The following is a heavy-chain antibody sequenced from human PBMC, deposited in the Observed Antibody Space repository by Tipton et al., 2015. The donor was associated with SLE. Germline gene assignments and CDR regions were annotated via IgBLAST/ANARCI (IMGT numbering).Heavy chain of an antibody. D-gene: IGHD3-3*01. V-gene: IGHV4-39*07. CDR2: MYYSGST. CDR1: GDSIISSSYY. CDR3: ARDGPYYDFWSGMGTFEI. J-gene: IGHJ3*02. Sequence: TLSLTCSVSGDSIISSSYYWGWIRQPPGKGLEWIGSMYYSGSTYYNPSLKSRLTISVDTSKNQFSLMLRSVTAADTAVYYCARDGPYYDFWSGMGTFEIWGQGTMVTVSS.